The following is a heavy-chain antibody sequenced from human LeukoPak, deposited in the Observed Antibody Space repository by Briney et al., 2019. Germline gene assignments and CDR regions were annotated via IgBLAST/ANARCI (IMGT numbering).Heavy chain of an antibody. CDR1: GYTFTGYY. J-gene: IGHJ4*02. CDR2: ISANNGYT. D-gene: IGHD1-1*01. Sequence: GASVKVSCKASGYTFTGYYMHWVRQAPGQGLEWMGWISANNGYTKYTQKLQGRVSMTTDTSTRTAYMELRSLRSDDTAMYYCARDRPGFGTIESPEYWGQGTLVTVSS. V-gene: IGHV1-18*04. CDR3: ARDRPGFGTIESPEY.